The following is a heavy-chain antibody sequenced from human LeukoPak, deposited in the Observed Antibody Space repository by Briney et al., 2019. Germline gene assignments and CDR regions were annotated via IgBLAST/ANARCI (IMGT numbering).Heavy chain of an antibody. V-gene: IGHV3-9*01. CDR2: ISWNSGSI. CDR3: AKDMGYHDSSGYSALFDY. Sequence: PGGSLRLSCAASGFTFDDYAMHWVRQAPGKGLEWVSGISWNSGSIGYADSVKGRFTISRDNAKNSLYLQMNSLRAEDTALYYCAKDMGYHDSSGYSALFDYWGQGTLVTVSS. D-gene: IGHD3-22*01. J-gene: IGHJ4*02. CDR1: GFTFDDYA.